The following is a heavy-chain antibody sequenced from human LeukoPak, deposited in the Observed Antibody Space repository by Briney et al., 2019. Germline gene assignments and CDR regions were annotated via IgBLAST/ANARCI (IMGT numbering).Heavy chain of an antibody. D-gene: IGHD4-23*01. CDR1: GGSISSYY. Sequence: SETLSLTCTVSGGSISSYYWSWIRQPPGKGLEWIGYIYYSGSTYYNPSLKSRVTISVDTSKNQFSLKLSSVTAADTAVYYCARVSVWDGGNSGRYYFDYWGQGTLVTVSS. V-gene: IGHV4-59*01. CDR3: ARVSVWDGGNSGRYYFDY. CDR2: IYYSGST. J-gene: IGHJ4*02.